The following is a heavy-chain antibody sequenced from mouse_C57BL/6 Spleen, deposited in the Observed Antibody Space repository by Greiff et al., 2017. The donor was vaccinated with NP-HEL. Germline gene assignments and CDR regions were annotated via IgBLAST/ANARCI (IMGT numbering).Heavy chain of an antibody. J-gene: IGHJ2*01. CDR1: GYTFTSYW. D-gene: IGHD2-1*01. V-gene: IGHV1-69*01. Sequence: QVQLQQPGAELVMPGASVKLSCKASGYTFTSYWMHWVTQRPGQGLEWIGEIDPSDSYNNYNQKFKVKSTLTVEKSSSTAYMQLSSLTSEDSAVYYCARWGNYYFDYWGQGSTLTVSS. CDR3: ARWGNYYFDY. CDR2: IDPSDSYN.